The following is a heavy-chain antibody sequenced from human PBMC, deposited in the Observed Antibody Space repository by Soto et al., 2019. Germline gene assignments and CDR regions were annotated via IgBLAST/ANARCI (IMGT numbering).Heavy chain of an antibody. CDR3: AAVLAGAFDI. CDR1: GYTLSDLA. D-gene: IGHD3-16*01. CDR2: FDPEDGER. V-gene: IGHV1-24*01. Sequence: QVQLVQSGAEVKKPGASVKVSCKVSGYTLSDLAIHWVRQAPGKGPEWMGSFDPEDGERFYAQSFQGRITMTEDTSIHIADMEVTRLRSEDTAVYFCAAVLAGAFDIWGQGTMVTVSS. J-gene: IGHJ3*02.